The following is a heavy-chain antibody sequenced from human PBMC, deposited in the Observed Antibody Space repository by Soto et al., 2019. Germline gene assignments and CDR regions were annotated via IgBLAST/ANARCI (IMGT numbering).Heavy chain of an antibody. CDR3: ARGGYYDSSGSRNYHYYGMDV. J-gene: IGHJ6*02. V-gene: IGHV1-18*01. CDR2: ISPYDDDT. Sequence: QAQLVQSGPAVKKPGASVKVSCKASGYTFSSYGISWVRQAPGQGLEWLGWISPYDDDTKYAQNHQGRVRMTTDTSTRTVYMDLRSLRSDDTAIYYCARGGYYDSSGSRNYHYYGMDVWGQGTTVTVSS. CDR1: GYTFSSYG. D-gene: IGHD3-22*01.